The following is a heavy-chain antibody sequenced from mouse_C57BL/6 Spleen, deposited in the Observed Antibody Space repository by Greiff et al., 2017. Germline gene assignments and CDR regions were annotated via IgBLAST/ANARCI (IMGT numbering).Heavy chain of an antibody. Sequence: QVQLQQPGAELVKPGASVKVSCKASGYTFTSYWMHWVKQRPGQGLEWIGRIHPSDSDTNYNQKFKGKATLTVDKSSSTAYMQLSSLTSEDSAVHYCAISGTTVVATNYYAMDYWGQGTSVTVSS. J-gene: IGHJ4*01. CDR1: GYTFTSYW. CDR2: IHPSDSDT. D-gene: IGHD1-1*01. V-gene: IGHV1-74*01. CDR3: AISGTTVVATNYYAMDY.